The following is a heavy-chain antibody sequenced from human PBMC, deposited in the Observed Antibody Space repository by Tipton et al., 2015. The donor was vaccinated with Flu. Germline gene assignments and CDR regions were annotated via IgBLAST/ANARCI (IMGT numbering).Heavy chain of an antibody. Sequence: TLSLTCSVSGGSMSSFYWSWIRQPAGKGLEWIGRLYTSGSSNYNPSLKSRVTMSIDTSKNQFSLQLTSLTAADTAVYYCARGSGSGTYVVYDFWGPGTLVTVSS. D-gene: IGHD3-10*01. V-gene: IGHV4-4*07. CDR3: ARGSGSGTYVVYDF. CDR2: LYTSGSS. CDR1: GGSMSSFY. J-gene: IGHJ4*02.